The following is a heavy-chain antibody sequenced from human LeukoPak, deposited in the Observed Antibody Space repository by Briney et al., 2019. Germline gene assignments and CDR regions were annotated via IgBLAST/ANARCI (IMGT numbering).Heavy chain of an antibody. CDR1: GLSLSNYW. Sequence: GGALRLSCAASGLSLSNYWMHGVRQAPGKEVEGVAVIYSGGSTYFADSVKGRFTISRDNSKNTLYLQMTSLRAEDTAVYYCARDLYYDSSAQDWGQGTLVTVTS. V-gene: IGHV3-53*01. CDR2: IYSGGST. CDR3: ARDLYYDSSAQD. J-gene: IGHJ4*02. D-gene: IGHD3-22*01.